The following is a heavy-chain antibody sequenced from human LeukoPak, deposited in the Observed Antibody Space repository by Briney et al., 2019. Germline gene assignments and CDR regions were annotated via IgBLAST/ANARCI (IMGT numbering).Heavy chain of an antibody. Sequence: SETLSLTCTVSGGSISSYYWSWIRQPPGKGLEWIGYIYYSGGTNYNPSLKSRVTISVDTSKNQFTLKLSSVTAADTAVYYCARSGGIPSNFDYWGQGTLVTVSS. CDR1: GGSISSYY. CDR3: ARSGGIPSNFDY. J-gene: IGHJ4*02. V-gene: IGHV4-59*08. CDR2: IYYSGGT. D-gene: IGHD3-16*01.